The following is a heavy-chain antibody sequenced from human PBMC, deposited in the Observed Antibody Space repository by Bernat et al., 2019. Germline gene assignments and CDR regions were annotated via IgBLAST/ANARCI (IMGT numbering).Heavy chain of an antibody. CDR2: ISSSSSTI. J-gene: IGHJ4*02. CDR3: ARVALRGYDY. V-gene: IGHV3-48*01. Sequence: EVQLLESGGGLVQPGGSLRLSCAASGFTFSSYSMNWVRQAPGKGLEWVSYISSSSSTIYYADSVKGRFTISRDNAKNSLYLQMNSLRAEDTAVYYCARVALRGYDYWGQGTLVTVSS. D-gene: IGHD4-23*01. CDR1: GFTFSSYS.